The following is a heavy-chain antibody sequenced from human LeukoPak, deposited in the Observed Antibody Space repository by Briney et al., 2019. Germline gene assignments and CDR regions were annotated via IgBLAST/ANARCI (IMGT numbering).Heavy chain of an antibody. CDR2: ISSSSSYI. CDR1: GFTISSYS. Sequence: PGGSLRLSCAASGFTISSYSMNWVRQAPGKGLEWVSSISSSSSYIYYADSVKGRFTISRDNAKNSLYLQMNSLRAEDTAVYYCARGNQYYYDSSGYLAFDIWGQGTMVTVSS. J-gene: IGHJ3*02. D-gene: IGHD3-22*01. V-gene: IGHV3-21*01. CDR3: ARGNQYYYDSSGYLAFDI.